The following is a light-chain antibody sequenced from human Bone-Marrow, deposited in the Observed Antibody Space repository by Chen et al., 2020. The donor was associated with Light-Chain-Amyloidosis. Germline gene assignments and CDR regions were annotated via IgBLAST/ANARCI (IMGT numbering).Light chain of an antibody. CDR2: EDD. J-gene: IGLJ3*02. V-gene: IGLV6-57*01. CDR3: QSNQGSSQGV. Sequence: NFMLTQPHSVSESPGKTVIISCTRSSGSIATNYVQWYQQRPGSSPTTVIYEDDQRPSGVPDRLSGSIDRSSNSATLTISGLKAEDEYDYYCQSNQGSSQGVFGGGTKLTVL. CDR1: SGSIATNY.